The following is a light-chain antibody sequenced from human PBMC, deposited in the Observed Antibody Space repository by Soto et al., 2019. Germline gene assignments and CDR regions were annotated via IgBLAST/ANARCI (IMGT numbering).Light chain of an antibody. V-gene: IGKV1-8*01. J-gene: IGKJ1*01. CDR2: AAS. CDR3: QQYYSYPQT. Sequence: AIRITQSPSSLSASTGDRVTISCRASKGISSYLAWYQQKPGKAPKLLIYAASTLLSGVPSRFSGSGSGTDFTLTISGLQSEDFATYYCQQYYSYPQTFGQGTKVEIK. CDR1: KGISSY.